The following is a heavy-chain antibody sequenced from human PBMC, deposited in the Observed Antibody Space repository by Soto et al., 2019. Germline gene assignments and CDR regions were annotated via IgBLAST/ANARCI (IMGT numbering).Heavy chain of an antibody. J-gene: IGHJ4*02. CDR1: GGSFSGYY. D-gene: IGHD3-10*01. Sequence: SETLSLTCAVYGGSFSGYYWSGIRQPPGKGLEWIGEVFHSGITRYNPSLKSRVTVSVDTSKNQFFLNLASVTAADTAVYYCTKDEAGSPFRYWGQGALVTVSS. CDR2: VFHSGIT. V-gene: IGHV4-34*12. CDR3: TKDEAGSPFRY.